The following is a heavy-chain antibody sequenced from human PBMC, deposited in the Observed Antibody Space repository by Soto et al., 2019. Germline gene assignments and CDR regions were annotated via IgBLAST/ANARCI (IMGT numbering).Heavy chain of an antibody. J-gene: IGHJ5*02. Sequence: EVHLQQSGAEVKKPGATVKISCKVSGYPFTRYHMQWLRQAPGKGLEWMALFVVEDGRGKSEDKFRGRLTIAADTATDTVFLELRGLAYDDSAIYFCATTGSGSGDYPAWGQGTQVTVSS. CDR3: ATTGSGSGDYPA. V-gene: IGHV1-69-2*01. D-gene: IGHD3-3*01. CDR1: GYPFTRYH. CDR2: FVVEDGRG.